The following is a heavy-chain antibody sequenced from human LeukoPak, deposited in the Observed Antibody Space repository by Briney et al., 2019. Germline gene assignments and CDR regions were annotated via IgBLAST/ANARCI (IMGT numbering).Heavy chain of an antibody. J-gene: IGHJ4*02. CDR3: AKDHVVVVTAIRHGYFDY. CDR1: GFTFSSYA. Sequence: GGSLRLSCAASGFTFSSYAMSWVRQAPGKGLEWVSAISGSGGSTYYADSVKGRFTISRDNSKNTLYLQMNSLRAEDTAVYYCAKDHVVVVTAIRHGYFDYWGQGALVTVSS. D-gene: IGHD2-21*02. V-gene: IGHV3-23*01. CDR2: ISGSGGST.